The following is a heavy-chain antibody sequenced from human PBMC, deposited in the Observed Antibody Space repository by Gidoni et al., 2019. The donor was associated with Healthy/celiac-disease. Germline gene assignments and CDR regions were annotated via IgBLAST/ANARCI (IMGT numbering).Heavy chain of an antibody. CDR3: ARDIVVVVAATRYYYYGMDV. V-gene: IGHV3-53*01. CDR1: GFTVSSNY. D-gene: IGHD2-15*01. CDR2: IYSGGST. Sequence: EVQLVESGGGLIQPGGSLRLSCAASGFTVSSNYMSWVRQAPGKGLEWVSVIYSGGSTYYADSVKGRFTISRDNSKNTLYLQMNSLRAEDTAVYYCARDIVVVVAATRYYYYGMDVWGQGTTVTVSS. J-gene: IGHJ6*02.